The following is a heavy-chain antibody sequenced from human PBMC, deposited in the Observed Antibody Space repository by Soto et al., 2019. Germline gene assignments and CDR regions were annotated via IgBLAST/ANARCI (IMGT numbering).Heavy chain of an antibody. J-gene: IGHJ4*02. CDR2: INYSGSI. Sequence: QVQLQESGPGLVKPSETLSLTCTVSGVSITYSYWNWVRQPPGKGLEWIGFINYSGSIKYNPSLESRVTMSVDTSKNQLSLNSTSVTAPDTAVYYCARGGGSFSSGWYYDYWGQGTLVTVSS. CDR1: GVSITYSY. CDR3: ARGGGSFSSGWYYDY. V-gene: IGHV4-59*08. D-gene: IGHD6-19*01.